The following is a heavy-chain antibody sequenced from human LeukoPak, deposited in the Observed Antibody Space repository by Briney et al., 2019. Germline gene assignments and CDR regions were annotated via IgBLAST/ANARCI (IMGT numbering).Heavy chain of an antibody. Sequence: SETLSLTCIVSGGSISSGGYYWSWIRQHPGKGLEWIEYIYYSGSTYYNPSLKSRVTISVDTSKNQFSLKLSSVTAADTAVYYCARGGGWYGNYFDYWGQGTLVTVSS. CDR1: GGSISSGGYY. CDR2: IYYSGST. J-gene: IGHJ4*02. D-gene: IGHD6-19*01. CDR3: ARGGGWYGNYFDY. V-gene: IGHV4-31*03.